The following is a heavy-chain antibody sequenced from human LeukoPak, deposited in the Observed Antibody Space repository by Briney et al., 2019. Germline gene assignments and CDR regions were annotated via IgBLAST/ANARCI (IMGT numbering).Heavy chain of an antibody. V-gene: IGHV3-74*01. CDR2: VDPDGSTA. Sequence: QAGGTLRLSCAASGFTFSAYWMNWVRHGPGKGLVWVARVDPDGSTANYADSLKGRFTIYTDSAKNPPYMQRNTRRADDTAVYCCAKDRQALWCGELYGGHYFDYWGQGTLVTVSS. J-gene: IGHJ4*02. D-gene: IGHD3-10*01. CDR1: GFTFSAYW. CDR3: AKDRQALWCGELYGGHYFDY.